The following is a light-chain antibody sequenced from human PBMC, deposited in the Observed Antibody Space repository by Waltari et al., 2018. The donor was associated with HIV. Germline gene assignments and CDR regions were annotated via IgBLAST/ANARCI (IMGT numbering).Light chain of an antibody. CDR3: SSFAGTNNLV. CDR2: EVR. CDR1: SSDVVGSDY. V-gene: IGLV2-8*01. Sequence: QSALTQPPSASVSPGQSVTIPCTGTSSDVVGSDYVSCYPHHPGKAPHIMIYEVRKRPSGVPDRFSGSKSGNTASLTVSGLQAEDEADYYCSSFAGTNNLVFGGGTKLTVL. J-gene: IGLJ2*01.